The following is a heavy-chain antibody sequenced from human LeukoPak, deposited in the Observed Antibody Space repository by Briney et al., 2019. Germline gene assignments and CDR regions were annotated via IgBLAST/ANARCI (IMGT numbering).Heavy chain of an antibody. Sequence: PGGSLRLSCAASGFTFSSNAMSCVRQAPGKGLEWVSAIIGSGGSTYYADSVKGRFTISRDNSKNTLYLQMNSLRAEDTAVYYCAKQGELSLRYYYYYMDVWGKGTTVTVSS. CDR1: GFTFSSNA. CDR2: IIGSGGST. J-gene: IGHJ6*03. V-gene: IGHV3-23*01. CDR3: AKQGELSLRYYYYYMDV. D-gene: IGHD3-16*02.